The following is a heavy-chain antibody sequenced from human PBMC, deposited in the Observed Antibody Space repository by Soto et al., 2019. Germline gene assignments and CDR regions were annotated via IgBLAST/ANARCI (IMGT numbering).Heavy chain of an antibody. CDR1: GGSISSGDYY. J-gene: IGHJ6*02. V-gene: IGHV4-30-4*01. CDR3: GSYYYYYGMDV. CDR2: IYYSRST. Sequence: SETLSLTCTVSGGSISSGDYYWSWIRQPPAKGLGWIGYIYYSRSTYYNPSLKSRVTISVDTSKNQFSLKLSSVTAADTAVYYCGSYYYYYGMDVWGQGTTVTVSS. D-gene: IGHD1-26*01.